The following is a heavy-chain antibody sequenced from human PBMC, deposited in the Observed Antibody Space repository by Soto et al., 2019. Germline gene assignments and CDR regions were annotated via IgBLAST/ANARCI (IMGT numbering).Heavy chain of an antibody. CDR2: IYYSGST. V-gene: IGHV4-59*01. Sequence: LSLTCTVSGSSISSYYWSWIRQPPGKGLEWIGSIYYSGSTNYNPSLKGRVIISVDSSKKQLSLRLNSVTAADTAVYYCTRVGGYYGDYPNFDYWGQGALVTVSS. J-gene: IGHJ4*02. CDR1: GSSISSYY. D-gene: IGHD4-17*01. CDR3: TRVGGYYGDYPNFDY.